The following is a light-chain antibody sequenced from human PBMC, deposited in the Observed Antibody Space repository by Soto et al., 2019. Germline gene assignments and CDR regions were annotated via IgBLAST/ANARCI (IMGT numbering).Light chain of an antibody. Sequence: QSALTQPASVSGSPGQSITISCTGTSSDVGGYDHVSWYQQHPGKAPKLIIYDVTVRPSGISPRFSGSKSDNTASLAVSGLPPEDEADYYCSSYTNKDTLLFGGGTKVTVL. J-gene: IGLJ3*02. V-gene: IGLV2-14*03. CDR3: SSYTNKDTLL. CDR1: SSDVGGYDH. CDR2: DVT.